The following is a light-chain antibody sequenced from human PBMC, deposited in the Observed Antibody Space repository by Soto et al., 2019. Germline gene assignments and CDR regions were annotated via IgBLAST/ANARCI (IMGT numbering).Light chain of an antibody. CDR2: DVS. CDR1: SSDVGGYDY. J-gene: IGLJ2*01. Sequence: QSVLTQPASVSGSPGQSITFSCTGTSSDVGGYDYVCWHQHHPGKAPKLMIYDVSNRPSGVSNRFSGSKSGNTASLTISGLQAEDEADYYCSSYTRDRTIIFGGGTKVTVL. CDR3: SSYTRDRTII. V-gene: IGLV2-14*03.